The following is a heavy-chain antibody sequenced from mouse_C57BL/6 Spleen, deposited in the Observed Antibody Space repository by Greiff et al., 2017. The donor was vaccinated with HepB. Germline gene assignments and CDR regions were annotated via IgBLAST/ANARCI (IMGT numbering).Heavy chain of an antibody. CDR2: IDPENGDT. Sequence: DVQLQESGAELVRPGASVKLSCTASGFNIKDDYMHWVKQRPEQGLEWIGWIDPENGDTEYASKFQGKATITADTSSNTAYLQLSSLTSEDTAVYYCTTRGLYYAMDYWGQGTSVTVSS. CDR1: GFNIKDDY. CDR3: TTRGLYYAMDY. J-gene: IGHJ4*01. V-gene: IGHV14-4*01. D-gene: IGHD6-5*01.